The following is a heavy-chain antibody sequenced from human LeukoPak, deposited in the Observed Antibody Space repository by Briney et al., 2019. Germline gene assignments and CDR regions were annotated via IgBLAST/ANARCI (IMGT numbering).Heavy chain of an antibody. V-gene: IGHV3-30-3*01. CDR3: AREGTAAGLDY. D-gene: IGHD6-13*01. CDR1: GFSFTNYD. Sequence: GGSLRLSCAASGFSFTNYDVRWVRQAPGKGLEWVTLVSYDGTNQYYADSVKGRFTISRDNSRNTLYLQMNSLRLEDTALYYCAREGTAAGLDYWGQGTLVTVSS. CDR2: VSYDGTNQ. J-gene: IGHJ4*02.